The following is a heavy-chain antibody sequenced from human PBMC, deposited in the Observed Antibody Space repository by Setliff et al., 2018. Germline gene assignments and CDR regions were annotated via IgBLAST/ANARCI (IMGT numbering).Heavy chain of an antibody. CDR2: IYYSGAT. D-gene: IGHD3-22*01. CDR3: ARYRNYFDSSGQTQYYFDY. CDR1: GGSISSYY. Sequence: ASETLSLTCTVSGGSISSYYWSWIRQPPGKGLEWFGFIYYSGATTYNPSLKSRVTISVDTSKNQFSLNLNSVTAADTAVYYCARYRNYFDSSGQTQYYFDYWGQGTLVTVSS. V-gene: IGHV4-59*01. J-gene: IGHJ4*02.